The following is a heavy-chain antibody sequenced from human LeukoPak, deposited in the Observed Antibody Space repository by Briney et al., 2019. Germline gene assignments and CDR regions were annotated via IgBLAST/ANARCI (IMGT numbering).Heavy chain of an antibody. CDR2: IYTSGST. J-gene: IGHJ4*02. CDR3: ARDFRRAVAGTGGFDY. Sequence: SETLSLTCTVSGGSISSYYWSWIRQPAGKGLEWIGRIYTSGSTNYNPSLKSRVTMSVDTSKNQFSLKLSSVTAADTAVYYCARDFRRAVAGTGGFDYWGQRTLVTVSS. V-gene: IGHV4-4*07. CDR1: GGSISSYY. D-gene: IGHD6-19*01.